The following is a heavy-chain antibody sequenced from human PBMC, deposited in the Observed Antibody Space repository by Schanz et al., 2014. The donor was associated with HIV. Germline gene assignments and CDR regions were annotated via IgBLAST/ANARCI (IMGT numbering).Heavy chain of an antibody. D-gene: IGHD4-17*01. V-gene: IGHV3-23*04. CDR3: ARQGLRFSFWLDY. CDR1: GFNFNNYA. CDR2: ISESGGRT. Sequence: VQLVESGGGVVQPGGSLRLSCAASGFNFNNYAMTWVRQAPGKGLEWVSSISESGGRTYYADSVRGRFTISRDNSKNTLYLQMKNLRAEDTAVYGCARQGLRFSFWLDYWGQGTPVTVS. J-gene: IGHJ4*02.